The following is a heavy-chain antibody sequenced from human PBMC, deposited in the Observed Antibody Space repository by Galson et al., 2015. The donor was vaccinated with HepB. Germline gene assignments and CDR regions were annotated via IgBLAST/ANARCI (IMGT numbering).Heavy chain of an antibody. D-gene: IGHD1-26*01. CDR3: ARHGAAGGSFLWFDP. Sequence: SETLSLTCTVSGGSISSSGYYWGWIRQPPGKGLEWIGSIYYSGSTYYNPSLKSRVTISVDTSKNQFSLKLSSVTAADTAVYYCARHGAAGGSFLWFDPWGQGTLVTVSS. CDR1: GGSISSSGYY. J-gene: IGHJ5*02. CDR2: IYYSGST. V-gene: IGHV4-39*01.